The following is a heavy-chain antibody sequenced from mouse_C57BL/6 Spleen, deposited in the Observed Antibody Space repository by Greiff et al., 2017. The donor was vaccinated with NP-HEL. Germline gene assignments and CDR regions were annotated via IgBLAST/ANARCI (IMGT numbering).Heavy chain of an antibody. CDR3: ARYYYGSSNFDY. CDR1: GFTFTDYY. J-gene: IGHJ2*01. CDR2: IRNKANGYTT. Sequence: EVQLQESGGGLVQPGGSLSLSCAASGFTFTDYYMSWVRQPPGKALEWLGFIRNKANGYTTEYSASVKGRFTISRDNSQSILYLQMNALRAEDSATYYCARYYYGSSNFDYWGQGTTLTVFS. V-gene: IGHV7-3*01. D-gene: IGHD1-1*01.